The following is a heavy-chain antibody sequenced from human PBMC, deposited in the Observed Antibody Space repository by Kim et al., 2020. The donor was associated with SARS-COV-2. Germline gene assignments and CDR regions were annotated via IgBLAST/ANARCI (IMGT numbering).Heavy chain of an antibody. Sequence: SETLSLTCTVSGGSISSSSYYWGWIRQPPGKGLEWIGSIYYSGSTYYNPSLKSRVTISVDTSKNQFSLKLSSVTAADTAVYYCAGLDRAAAGIYAFDIWGQGTMVTVSS. V-gene: IGHV4-39*01. CDR1: GGSISSSSYY. J-gene: IGHJ3*02. CDR2: IYYSGST. D-gene: IGHD6-13*01. CDR3: AGLDRAAAGIYAFDI.